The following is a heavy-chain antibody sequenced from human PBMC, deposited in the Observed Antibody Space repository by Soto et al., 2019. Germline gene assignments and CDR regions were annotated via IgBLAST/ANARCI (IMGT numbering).Heavy chain of an antibody. V-gene: IGHV1-69*06. CDR3: ARDCEWSGRGYNWFDP. CDR2: IIPIFGTA. CDR1: GGTFSSYA. D-gene: IGHD3-3*01. J-gene: IGHJ5*02. Sequence: QVQLVQSGAEVKKPGSSVKVSCKASGGTFSSYAISWVRQAPGQGLEWMGGIIPIFGTANYAQKFQGRVTITADKSTSTAYMELSSLRSEDTAVYYCARDCEWSGRGYNWFDPWGQGPLVTVSS.